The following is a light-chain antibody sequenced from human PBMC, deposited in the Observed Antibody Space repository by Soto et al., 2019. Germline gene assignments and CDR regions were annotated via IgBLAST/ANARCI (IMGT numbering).Light chain of an antibody. J-gene: IGLJ1*01. CDR3: YSYTGISTSLFV. V-gene: IGLV2-23*02. CDR1: SRDIGTSNL. CDR2: EVT. Sequence: QSALTQPASVSGSPGQSITISCTGTSRDIGTSNLVSWYQQYPGKAPKLIIYEVTKRPSGISNRLSGSKSGTTASLTISGLQPEDEADYYCYSYTGISTSLFVFGTGTQLTVL.